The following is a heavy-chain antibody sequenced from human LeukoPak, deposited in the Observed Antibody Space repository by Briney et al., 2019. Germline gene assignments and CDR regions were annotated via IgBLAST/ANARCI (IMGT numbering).Heavy chain of an antibody. CDR3: ASVLRFLEWLEYNWFDP. J-gene: IGHJ5*02. CDR2: IYYSGST. D-gene: IGHD3-3*01. Sequence: SETLSLTCTVSGGSISSYYWSWIRQPPGKGLEWIGYIYYSGSTNYNPSLKSRVTISVDTSKNQFSLKLSSVTAADTAVYYCASVLRFLEWLEYNWFDPWGQGTLVTVSS. CDR1: GGSISSYY. V-gene: IGHV4-59*01.